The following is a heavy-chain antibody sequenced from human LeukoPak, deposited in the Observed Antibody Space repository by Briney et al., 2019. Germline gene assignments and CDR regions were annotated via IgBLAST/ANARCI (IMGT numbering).Heavy chain of an antibody. CDR1: GFTFSSYA. CDR2: ISYDGSNK. D-gene: IGHD6-19*01. J-gene: IGHJ4*02. CDR3: AKDLAPPLSSGFTGMAY. Sequence: GGSLRLSCAASGFTFSSYAMHWVRQAPGKGLEWVAVISYDGSNKYYADSVKGRFTISRDNSKNTLYLQMNSLGTEDTAVYYCAKDLAPPLSSGFTGMAYWGQGTLVIVSS. V-gene: IGHV3-30*04.